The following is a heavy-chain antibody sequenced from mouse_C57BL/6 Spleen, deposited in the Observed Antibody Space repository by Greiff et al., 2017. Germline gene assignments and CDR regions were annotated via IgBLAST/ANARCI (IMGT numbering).Heavy chain of an antibody. CDR2: IYPGDGDT. J-gene: IGHJ1*03. CDR3: ASTVVAHWYFDV. D-gene: IGHD1-1*01. Sequence: VQLQQSGPELVKPGASVKISCKASGYAFSSSWMNWVKQRPGKGLEWIGRIYPGDGDTNYNGKFKGKATLTADKSSSTAYMQLSSLTSEDSAVYVCASTVVAHWYFDVWGTGTTVTVSS. CDR1: GYAFSSSW. V-gene: IGHV1-82*01.